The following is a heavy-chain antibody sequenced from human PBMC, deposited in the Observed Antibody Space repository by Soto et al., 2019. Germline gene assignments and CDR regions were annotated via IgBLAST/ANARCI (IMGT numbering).Heavy chain of an antibody. V-gene: IGHV4-30-4*01. CDR3: AREGGYCSGGSCYSGFDP. CDR1: GGSISSGDYY. D-gene: IGHD2-15*01. CDR2: IYYSGST. Sequence: SETLSLTCTVSGGSISSGDYYWSWIRQPPGKGLEWIGYIYYSGSTYYNPSLKSRVTISVDTSKNQFSLKLSSVTAADTAVYYCAREGGYCSGGSCYSGFDPWGQGTLVTVSS. J-gene: IGHJ5*02.